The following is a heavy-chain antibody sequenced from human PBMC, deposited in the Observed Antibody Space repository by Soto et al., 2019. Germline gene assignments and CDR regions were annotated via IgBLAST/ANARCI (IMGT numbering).Heavy chain of an antibody. Sequence: SETLSLTCTVSRGYVNTFHWSWVRQPAGKGLEWIGRIFPNGNTDYSPSLKSRVTLSVDTSKNQFSLKLTSVTAADTAVYYCARAGTAMVHLDYWGQGTLVT. D-gene: IGHD5-18*01. J-gene: IGHJ4*02. CDR2: IFPNGNT. V-gene: IGHV4-4*07. CDR1: RGYVNTFH. CDR3: ARAGTAMVHLDY.